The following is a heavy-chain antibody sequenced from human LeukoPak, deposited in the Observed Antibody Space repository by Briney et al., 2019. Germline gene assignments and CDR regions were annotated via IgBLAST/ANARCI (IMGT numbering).Heavy chain of an antibody. J-gene: IGHJ4*02. CDR1: GFTFSSYG. Sequence: GGSLRLSCAASGFTFSSYGMHWVRQAPGKGLEWVAVIWYDGSNKYYADSVKGRFTISRDNSKNTLYLQVNSLRAEDTAVYYCARDGRGYSYGTDYWGQGTLVTVSS. CDR2: IWYDGSNK. V-gene: IGHV3-33*01. CDR3: ARDGRGYSYGTDY. D-gene: IGHD5-18*01.